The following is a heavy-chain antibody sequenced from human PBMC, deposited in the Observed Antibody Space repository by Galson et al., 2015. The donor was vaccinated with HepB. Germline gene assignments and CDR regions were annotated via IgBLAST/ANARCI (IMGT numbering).Heavy chain of an antibody. V-gene: IGHV4-4*07. CDR2: IYTSGST. Sequence: ETLSLTCTVSGGSISSYYWSWIRQPAGKGLEWIGRIYTSGSTNYNPSLKSRVTMSVDTSKNQFSLKLSSVTAADTAVYYCALTYYDFWSGYGETFDYWGQGTLVTVSS. D-gene: IGHD3-3*01. CDR3: ALTYYDFWSGYGETFDY. CDR1: GGSISSYY. J-gene: IGHJ4*02.